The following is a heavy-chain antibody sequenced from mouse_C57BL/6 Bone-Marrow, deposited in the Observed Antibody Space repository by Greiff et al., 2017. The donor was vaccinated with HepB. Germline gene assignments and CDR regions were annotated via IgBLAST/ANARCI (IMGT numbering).Heavy chain of an antibody. CDR3: ATTVVEDYYAMDY. Sequence: DVMLVESGGGLVKPGGSLKLSCAASGFTFSDYGMHWVRQAPEKGLEWVAYISSGSSTIYYADTVKGRFTISRDNAKNTLFLQMTSLRSEDTAMYYCATTVVEDYYAMDYWGQGTSVTVSS. J-gene: IGHJ4*01. CDR2: ISSGSSTI. D-gene: IGHD1-1*01. V-gene: IGHV5-17*01. CDR1: GFTFSDYG.